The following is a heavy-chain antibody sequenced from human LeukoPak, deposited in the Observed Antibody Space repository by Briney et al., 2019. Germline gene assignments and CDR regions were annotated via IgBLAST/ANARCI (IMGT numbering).Heavy chain of an antibody. CDR2: ISGSGGST. V-gene: IGHV3-23*01. J-gene: IGHJ4*02. CDR3: AKYGSGSLRTFDY. Sequence: GGSLRLSCAASGFTFSSYAMSWVRQAPGKGLEWVSAISGSGGSTYYADSVKGRFTISRDNSKNTLYLQMNSLRAEYTAVYYCAKYGSGSLRTFDYWGQGTLVTVSS. D-gene: IGHD3-10*01. CDR1: GFTFSSYA.